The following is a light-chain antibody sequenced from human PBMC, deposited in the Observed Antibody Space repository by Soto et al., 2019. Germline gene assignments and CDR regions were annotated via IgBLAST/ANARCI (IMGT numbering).Light chain of an antibody. CDR3: QQYDSLPRT. V-gene: IGKV1-33*01. CDR2: DAS. J-gene: IGKJ1*01. CDR1: QDTSNY. Sequence: DIQMTQSPSSLSASVGDRVTITCQASQDTSNYLNWYQQKPGKAPKLLIYDASNLETGVPSRFSGSGSGTDFNLTISSLQPEDIATYSCQQYDSLPRTFDQGTKVEIK.